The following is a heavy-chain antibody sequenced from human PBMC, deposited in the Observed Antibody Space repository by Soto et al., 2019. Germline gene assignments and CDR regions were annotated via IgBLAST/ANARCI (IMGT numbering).Heavy chain of an antibody. Sequence: GASVKISCKASGYSFTNNDVSWVRQATGKGLEWMGWMNPGSGDTGYAQKFQGRVTMTRDISIATAYMELSGLRSDDTAIYYCARMETFGSLNWFDPWGQGTLVTVSS. CDR3: ARMETFGSLNWFDP. V-gene: IGHV1-8*01. CDR2: MNPGSGDT. D-gene: IGHD3-16*01. CDR1: GYSFTNND. J-gene: IGHJ5*02.